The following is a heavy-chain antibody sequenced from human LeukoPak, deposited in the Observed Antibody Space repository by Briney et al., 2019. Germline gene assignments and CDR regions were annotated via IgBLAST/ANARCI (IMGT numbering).Heavy chain of an antibody. CDR1: GFTFSNYA. CDR3: ARGAYSRGWTTFDY. D-gene: IGHD6-19*01. V-gene: IGHV3-23*01. Sequence: GGSLRLSCVASGFTFSNYAMSWVRQAPGKGLEWVSAISGSGGSTYYADSVKGRFTISRDNSKNTLYVQMNSLRAEDTAVYYCARGAYSRGWTTFDYWGQGILVTVSS. J-gene: IGHJ4*02. CDR2: ISGSGGST.